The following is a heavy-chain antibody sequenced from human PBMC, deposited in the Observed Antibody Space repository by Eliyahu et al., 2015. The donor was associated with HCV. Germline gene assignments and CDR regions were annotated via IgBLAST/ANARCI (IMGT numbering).Heavy chain of an antibody. Sequence: EVQLVESGGGLVQPGGSLRLSCAASGFRXSRYEMQWVRQAPGKSLEWVSAIGIAGNTYYPVSVKGRFIISRENAKNSVYLQMNSLRVGDTAMYYCARNRGENVLDYWGQGTLVTVSS. J-gene: IGHJ4*02. V-gene: IGHV3-13*04. CDR2: IGIAGNT. D-gene: IGHD4-17*01. CDR3: ARNRGENVLDY. CDR1: GFRXSRYE.